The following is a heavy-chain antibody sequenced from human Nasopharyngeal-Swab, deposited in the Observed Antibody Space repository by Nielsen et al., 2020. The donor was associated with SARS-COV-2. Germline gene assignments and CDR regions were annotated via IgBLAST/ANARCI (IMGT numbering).Heavy chain of an antibody. V-gene: IGHV3-11*05. CDR1: GFTFSDYY. Sequence: GGSLRLSCAASGFTFSDYYMSWIRQAPGKGLGWDSYISSSSSYTNYADSVKGRFTISRDNAKNSLYLQMNSLRAEDTAVYYCAREWDYGSGSYYRKYNWFDPWGQGTLVTVSS. CDR3: AREWDYGSGSYYRKYNWFDP. J-gene: IGHJ5*02. CDR2: ISSSSSYT. D-gene: IGHD3-10*01.